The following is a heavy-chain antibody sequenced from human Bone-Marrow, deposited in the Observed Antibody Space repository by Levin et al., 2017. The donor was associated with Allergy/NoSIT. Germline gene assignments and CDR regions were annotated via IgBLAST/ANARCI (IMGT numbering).Heavy chain of an antibody. CDR1: GGSFSSSSYY. CDR2: IYYSGNT. D-gene: IGHD3-16*02. V-gene: IGHV4-39*01. CDR3: ARQHPGYQTLDDAFDI. Sequence: SETLSLTCTVSGGSFSSSSYYWGWIRQPPGKGLEWIGNIYYSGNTYYNPSLKSRVTISVDTSKNQFSLKLSSVTAADTAVYYCARQHPGYQTLDDAFDIWGQGTMVTVSS. J-gene: IGHJ3*02.